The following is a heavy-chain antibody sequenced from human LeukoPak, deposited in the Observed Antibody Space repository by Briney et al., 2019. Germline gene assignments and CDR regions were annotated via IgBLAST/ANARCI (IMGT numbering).Heavy chain of an antibody. CDR1: GFTFSTYC. J-gene: IGHJ6*03. D-gene: IGHD1-26*01. Sequence: GGSLRLSCAASGFTFSTYCMTWLRQTPGKGLEWVANIKPDGDEKYYVDSVKGRFTISRDNAKNSLYLQMNSLRAEDTAVYYCARDPYSGRYGDYYYYYMDVWGKGTTVTISS. CDR2: IKPDGDEK. V-gene: IGHV3-7*01. CDR3: ARDPYSGRYGDYYYYYMDV.